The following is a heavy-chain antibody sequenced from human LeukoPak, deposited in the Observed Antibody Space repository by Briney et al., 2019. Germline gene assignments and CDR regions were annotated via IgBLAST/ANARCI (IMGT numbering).Heavy chain of an antibody. J-gene: IGHJ4*02. Sequence: GGSLRLSCAASGFTFSSYAMSWVRQAPGQGLEWVSAICGSGGDTYYADSVKGRFTISRDNSKNTLYLQMNSLRAEDTAVYYCAKDRSCTNNICHGDFDYWGQGTLVTVSS. V-gene: IGHV3-23*01. D-gene: IGHD2-8*01. CDR3: AKDRSCTNNICHGDFDY. CDR1: GFTFSSYA. CDR2: ICGSGGDT.